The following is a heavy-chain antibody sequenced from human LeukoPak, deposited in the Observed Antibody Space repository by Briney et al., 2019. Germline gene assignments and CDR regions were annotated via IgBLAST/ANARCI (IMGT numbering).Heavy chain of an antibody. CDR1: GFTFSSYW. V-gene: IGHV3-9*01. Sequence: GGSLRLSCAASGFTFSSYWMSWVRQAPGKGLEWVSGISWNSGSIGYADSVKGRFTISRDNAKNSLYLQMNSLRAEDTALYCCARVFYGDYVRYPFDYWGQGTLVSVSS. CDR3: ARVFYGDYVRYPFDY. CDR2: ISWNSGSI. J-gene: IGHJ4*02. D-gene: IGHD4-17*01.